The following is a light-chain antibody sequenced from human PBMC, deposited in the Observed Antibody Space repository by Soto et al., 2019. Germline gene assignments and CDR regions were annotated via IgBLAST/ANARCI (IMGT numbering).Light chain of an antibody. V-gene: IGKV3-20*01. J-gene: IGKJ2*01. CDR2: GAS. CDR3: QQYGSSPYT. CDR1: QSVSSSY. Sequence: IVLTQSPGTLSLSPGERATLSCRASQSVSSSYLAWYQQKPGQAPRLLIYGASSRATGIPDRFSGSGSGTDFTLIIIRLEPEDFAVYYCQQYGSSPYTFGQGTKLEIK.